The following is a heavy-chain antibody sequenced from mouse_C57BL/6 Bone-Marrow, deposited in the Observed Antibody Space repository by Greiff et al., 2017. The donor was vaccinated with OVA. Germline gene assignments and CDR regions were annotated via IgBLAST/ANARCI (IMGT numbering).Heavy chain of an antibody. Sequence: EVMLVESGGGLVQPGGSLKLSCAASGFTFSDYYMYWVRQTPEKRLEWVAYISNGGGSTYYPDTVKGRFTISRDNAKNTLYLQMSRLKSEDTAMYYCARQQSYSNSYAMDYWGQGTSVTVSS. CDR1: GFTFSDYY. CDR2: ISNGGGST. V-gene: IGHV5-12*01. CDR3: ARQQSYSNSYAMDY. D-gene: IGHD2-5*01. J-gene: IGHJ4*01.